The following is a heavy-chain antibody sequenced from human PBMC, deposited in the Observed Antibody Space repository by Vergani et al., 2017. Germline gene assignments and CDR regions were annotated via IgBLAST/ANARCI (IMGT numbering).Heavy chain of an antibody. V-gene: IGHV3-21*01. CDR1: GFTFSSYS. J-gene: IGHJ3*02. D-gene: IGHD1-26*01. CDR3: AKDLGMYSGSYRGLAFDI. CDR2: ISSSSSYI. Sequence: EVQLVESGGGLVKPGGSLRLSCAASGFTFSSYSMNWVRQAPGKGLECVSSISSSSSYIYYADSVKGRFTISRDNAKNSLYLQMNSLRAEDTAVYYCAKDLGMYSGSYRGLAFDIWGQGTMVTVSS.